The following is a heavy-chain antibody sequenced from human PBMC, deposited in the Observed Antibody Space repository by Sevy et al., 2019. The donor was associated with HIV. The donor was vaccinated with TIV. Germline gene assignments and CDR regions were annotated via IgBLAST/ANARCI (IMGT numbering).Heavy chain of an antibody. J-gene: IGHJ4*02. Sequence: GGSLRLSCAASGFTFSSYWMHWVRQAPGKGLVWVSRINSDGSSTSYADSVKGQFTISRDNAKNTLYLQMNSLRAEDTAVYYCARVGGNLAAADRYDYWGQGTLVTVSS. V-gene: IGHV3-74*01. CDR2: INSDGSST. CDR1: GFTFSSYW. D-gene: IGHD6-13*01. CDR3: ARVGGNLAAADRYDY.